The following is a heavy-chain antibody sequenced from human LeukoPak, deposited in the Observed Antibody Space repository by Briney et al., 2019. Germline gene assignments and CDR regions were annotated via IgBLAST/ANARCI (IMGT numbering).Heavy chain of an antibody. V-gene: IGHV1-69*04. D-gene: IGHD3-10*01. J-gene: IGHJ4*02. CDR2: IIPILGIA. CDR3: ARDAYGSGSYTDPDY. CDR1: GGTFSSYA. Sequence: GASVKVSCKASGGTFSSYAISWVRQAPGQGLEWMGRIIPILGIANYAQKFQGRVTITADKSTSTAYMELSSLRSEDTAVYYCARDAYGSGSYTDPDYWGQGTLVTVSS.